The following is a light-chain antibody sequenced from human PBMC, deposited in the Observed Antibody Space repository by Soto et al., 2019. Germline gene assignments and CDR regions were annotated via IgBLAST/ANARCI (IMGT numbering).Light chain of an antibody. CDR2: WAS. J-gene: IGKJ1*01. CDR3: QQYSTTPPT. CDR1: QSVLYSSNNKNY. Sequence: DIVMTQSPDSLAVSLGERATINCKSSQSVLYSSNNKNYLAWYQQKSGQPPRLLFYWASTRQSGVPDRFSGSGSGTDFTLTISSLQAEDVGVYYCQQYSTTPPTFGQGTKVEIK. V-gene: IGKV4-1*01.